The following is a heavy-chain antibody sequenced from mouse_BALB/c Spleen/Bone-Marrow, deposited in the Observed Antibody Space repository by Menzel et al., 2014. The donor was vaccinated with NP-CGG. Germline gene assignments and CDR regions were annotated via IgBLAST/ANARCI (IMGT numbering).Heavy chain of an antibody. D-gene: IGHD4-1*01. CDR3: TRGGNWEDFDY. CDR2: ISSDSGAI. V-gene: IGHV5-17*02. Sequence: EVQRVESGGSLVQPGGSLKLSCAASGFTFSSFGMHWVRRAPEKGLEWIAYISSDSGAIFYADTVKGRFTISRDNPKNTLFLQMTSLRSEDTAIYFCTRGGNWEDFDYWGQGTTLTVSS. J-gene: IGHJ2*01. CDR1: GFTFSSFG.